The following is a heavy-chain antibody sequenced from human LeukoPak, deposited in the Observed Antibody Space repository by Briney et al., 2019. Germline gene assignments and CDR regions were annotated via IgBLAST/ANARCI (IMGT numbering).Heavy chain of an antibody. CDR2: IYYSGST. V-gene: IGHV4-30-4*01. Sequence: PSETLSLTCAVYGGSFSDYYWSWIRQPPGKGLEWIGYIYYSGSTYYNPSLKSRVTISVDTSKNQFSLKLSSVTAADTAVYYCARVPIGNWFDPWGQGTLVTVSS. J-gene: IGHJ5*02. CDR3: ARVPIGNWFDP. CDR1: GGSFSDYY.